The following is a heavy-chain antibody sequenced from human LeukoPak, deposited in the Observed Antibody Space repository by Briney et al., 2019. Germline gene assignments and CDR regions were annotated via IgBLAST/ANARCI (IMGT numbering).Heavy chain of an antibody. V-gene: IGHV3-23*01. J-gene: IGHJ6*02. D-gene: IGHD4-17*01. CDR3: AKDLYGDYGMDV. Sequence: GSLRLSCAASGFTFSSYAMSWVRQAPGKGLEWVSAISGSGGSTYYADSVKGRFTISRDNSKNTLYLQMNSLRAEDTAVYYCAKDLYGDYGMDVWGQGTTVTVSS. CDR1: GFTFSSYA. CDR2: ISGSGGST.